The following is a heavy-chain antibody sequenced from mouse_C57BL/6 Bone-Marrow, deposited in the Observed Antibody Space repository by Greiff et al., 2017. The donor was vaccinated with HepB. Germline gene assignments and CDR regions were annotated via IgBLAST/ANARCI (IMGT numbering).Heavy chain of an antibody. CDR2: IYPGSGST. J-gene: IGHJ1*03. CDR1: GYTFTSYW. V-gene: IGHV1-55*01. D-gene: IGHD2-4*01. Sequence: QVQLQQSGAELVKPGASVKMSCKASGYTFTSYWITWVKQRPGQGLEWIGDIYPGSGSTNYNEKFKSKATLTVDTSSSTAYMQLNSLTSEDSAVYYCASPYDSYWYFDVWGTGTTVTVSS. CDR3: ASPYDSYWYFDV.